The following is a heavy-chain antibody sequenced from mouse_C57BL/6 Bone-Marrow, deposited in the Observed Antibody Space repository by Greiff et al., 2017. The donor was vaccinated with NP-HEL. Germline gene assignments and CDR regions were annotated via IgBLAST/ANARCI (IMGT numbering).Heavy chain of an antibody. Sequence: QVQLQQSGAELAKPGASVKLSCKASGYTFTSYCMHWVKQRPGQGLEWIGYINPCSGYTKYNQKFKDKATLTADKSSSTAYMQLSSLTYEDSAVDYCASYRASTGTRAMDYWGQGTSVTVSS. CDR1: GYTFTSYC. J-gene: IGHJ4*01. CDR2: INPCSGYT. D-gene: IGHD4-1*02. CDR3: ASYRASTGTRAMDY. V-gene: IGHV1-7*01.